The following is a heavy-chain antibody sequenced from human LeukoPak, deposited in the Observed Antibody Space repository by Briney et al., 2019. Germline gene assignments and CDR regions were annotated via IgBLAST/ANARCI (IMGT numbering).Heavy chain of an antibody. CDR2: IYYSGST. CDR3: ARDHGDYVRYFDL. V-gene: IGHV4-59*01. J-gene: IGHJ2*01. D-gene: IGHD4-17*01. CDR1: GGSISSYY. Sequence: PSEILSLTCTVSGGSISSYYWSWIRQPPGKGLEWIGYIYYSGSTNYNPSLKSRVTISVDTSKNQFSLKLSSVTAADTAVYYCARDHGDYVRYFDLWGRGTLVTVSS.